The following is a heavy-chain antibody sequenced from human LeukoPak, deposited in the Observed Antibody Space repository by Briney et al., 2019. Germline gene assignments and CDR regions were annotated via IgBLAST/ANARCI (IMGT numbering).Heavy chain of an antibody. V-gene: IGHV3-23*01. CDR1: GGSISSSN. CDR3: AKDRLGALLYFDI. J-gene: IGHJ3*02. CDR2: VSGSGGTT. D-gene: IGHD3-10*01. Sequence: ETLSLTCAVSGGSISSSNWWSWVRQAPGKGLEWVSGVSGSGGTTYYADSVKGRFTISRDNSKNTLYLQMNSLRAEDTAVYYCAKDRLGALLYFDIWGQGTMVTVSS.